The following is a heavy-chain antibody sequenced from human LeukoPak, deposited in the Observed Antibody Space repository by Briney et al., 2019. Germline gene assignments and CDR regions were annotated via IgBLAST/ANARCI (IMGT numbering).Heavy chain of an antibody. V-gene: IGHV3-72*01. CDR2: IRDKPNSYST. D-gene: IGHD6-13*01. CDR3: ARAGYGHGLDV. Sequence: GGSLRLSCAASGFTFSIHFMDWVRQAPGRGLEWIGRIRDKPNSYSTQNAASVKGRFTISRDDSKNSLYLQMDSLRADDTAIYYCARAGYGHGLDVWGKGTTVTVAS. J-gene: IGHJ6*04. CDR1: GFTFSIHF.